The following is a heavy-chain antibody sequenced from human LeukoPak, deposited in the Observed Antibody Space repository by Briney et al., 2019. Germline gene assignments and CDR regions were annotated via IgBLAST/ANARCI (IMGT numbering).Heavy chain of an antibody. CDR1: GYTFTSYG. J-gene: IGHJ4*02. CDR3: ARERAGSWGYDILTGYYPFDY. D-gene: IGHD3-9*01. CDR2: ISAYNGNT. Sequence: ASVKVSCKASGYTFTSYGISWVRQAPGQGLEWMGWISAYNGNTNYAQKLQGRVTMTTDTSTRTAYMELRSLRSDDTAVYYCARERAGSWGYDILTGYYPFDYWGQGTLVTVSS. V-gene: IGHV1-18*01.